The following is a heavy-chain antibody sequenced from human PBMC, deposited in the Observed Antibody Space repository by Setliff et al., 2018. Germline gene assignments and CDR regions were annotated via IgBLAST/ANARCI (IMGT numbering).Heavy chain of an antibody. Sequence: PGGSLRLSCAASGFTFSNAWMNWVRQAPGKGLEWVGRIKGKTDGLTTDYAAPVKGRFTISRDDSKNTLYRQMNSLKTEDTAVYYCTTDPSPTFGGVIGGAFDIWGQGTMVTVSS. D-gene: IGHD3-16*01. V-gene: IGHV3-15*07. CDR1: GFTFSNAW. J-gene: IGHJ3*02. CDR3: TTDPSPTFGGVIGGAFDI. CDR2: IKGKTDGLTT.